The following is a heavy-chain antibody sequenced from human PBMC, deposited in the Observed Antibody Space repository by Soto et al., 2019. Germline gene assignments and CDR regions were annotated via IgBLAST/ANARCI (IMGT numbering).Heavy chain of an antibody. V-gene: IGHV4-61*01. CDR2: IYYSGGT. J-gene: IGHJ4*02. Sequence: SETLSLTCTVSGGAVSSGSYYWIWIRQPPGNGLEWIGYIYYSGGTNYNPSLKSRVTISVDTSKNQFSLKLSSVTAADTAVYYCARAYGGSYNFWGQGTLVTVSS. CDR1: GGAVSSGSYY. D-gene: IGHD1-26*01. CDR3: ARAYGGSYNF.